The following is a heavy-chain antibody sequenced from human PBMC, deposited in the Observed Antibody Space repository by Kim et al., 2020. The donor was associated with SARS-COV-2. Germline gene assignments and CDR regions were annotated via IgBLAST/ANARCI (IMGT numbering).Heavy chain of an antibody. D-gene: IGHD4-17*01. V-gene: IGHV3-30*04. Sequence: GGSLRLSCAASGFTFSSYAMHWVRQAPGKGLEWVAVISYDGSNKYYADSVKGRFTISRDNSKNTLYLQMNSLRAEDTAVYYCANSPYGDYVSFDYWGQGTLVTVSS. CDR3: ANSPYGDYVSFDY. CDR1: GFTFSSYA. J-gene: IGHJ4*02. CDR2: ISYDGSNK.